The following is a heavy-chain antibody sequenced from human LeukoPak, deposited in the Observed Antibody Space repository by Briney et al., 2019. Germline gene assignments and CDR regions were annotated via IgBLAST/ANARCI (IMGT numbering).Heavy chain of an antibody. CDR2: IWYDGSNK. Sequence: GGSLRLSCAASGFTFSSYGMHWVRQAPGKGLEWVAVIWYDGSNKYYADSVKGRFTISRDNSKNTLYLQMNSLRAEDTAVYYCARDRFTMVRGVVWFDPWGQGTLVTVSS. V-gene: IGHV3-33*01. CDR1: GFTFSSYG. CDR3: ARDRFTMVRGVVWFDP. J-gene: IGHJ5*02. D-gene: IGHD3-10*01.